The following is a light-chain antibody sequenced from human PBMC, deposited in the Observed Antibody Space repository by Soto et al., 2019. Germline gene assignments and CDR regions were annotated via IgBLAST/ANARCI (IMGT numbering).Light chain of an antibody. CDR1: SSNIGSNY. Sequence: QSVLTQPPSASGAPGQRVVISCSGSSSNIGSNYVNWYQQLPGTAPKLLIYWNNKGTLGVPDRFSGSKSGTSASLAISGLRSEDEGYYYCATWDDSLTGELFGEGTKLTVL. CDR2: WNN. J-gene: IGLJ2*01. CDR3: ATWDDSLTGEL. V-gene: IGLV1-47*01.